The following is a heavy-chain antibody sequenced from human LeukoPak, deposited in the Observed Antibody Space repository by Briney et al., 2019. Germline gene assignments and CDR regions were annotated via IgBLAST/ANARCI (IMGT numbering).Heavy chain of an antibody. J-gene: IGHJ4*02. CDR3: ARTEYSSAYFDY. CDR2: ISRRSSTI. D-gene: IGHD5-18*01. V-gene: IGHV3-48*03. Sequence: PGGSLRLSCTASGFTFSSYEMNWVRQAPGKGLEWVSYISRRSSTIYYADSVKGRFTISRDNAKNSLYLQMNSLRAEDTAVYYCARTEYSSAYFDYWGQGTLVTVSS. CDR1: GFTFSSYE.